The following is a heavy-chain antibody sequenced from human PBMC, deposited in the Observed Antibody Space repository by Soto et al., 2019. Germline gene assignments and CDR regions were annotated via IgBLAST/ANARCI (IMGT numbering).Heavy chain of an antibody. Sequence: XSVKVSCKASGYTFTSYYMHWVRQAPGQGLEWMGIINPSGGSTSYAQKFQGRVTMTRDTSTSTVYMELSSLRSEDTAVYYCARALAIVVVPAAGGGYYCMDGWDQGGTVTVSS. J-gene: IGHJ6*02. D-gene: IGHD2-2*01. V-gene: IGHV1-46*01. CDR3: ARALAIVVVPAAGGGYYCMDG. CDR1: GYTFTSYY. CDR2: INPSGGST.